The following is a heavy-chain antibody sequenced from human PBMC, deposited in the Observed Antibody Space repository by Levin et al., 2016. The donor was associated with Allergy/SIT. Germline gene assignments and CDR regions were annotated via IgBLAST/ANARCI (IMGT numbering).Heavy chain of an antibody. V-gene: IGHV3-64*04. Sequence: GESLKISCSASGFTFSSYAMHWVRQAPGKGLEYVSSISGNGGSTYYADSVEGRFTISRDNSKNTLYLQMNSPRAEDTAVYYCARDPRYSSSSYFDYWGQGTLVTVSS. CDR2: ISGNGGST. D-gene: IGHD6-6*01. CDR3: ARDPRYSSSSYFDY. J-gene: IGHJ4*02. CDR1: GFTFSSYA.